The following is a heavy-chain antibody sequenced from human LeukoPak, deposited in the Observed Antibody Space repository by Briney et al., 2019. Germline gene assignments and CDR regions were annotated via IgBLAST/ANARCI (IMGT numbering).Heavy chain of an antibody. V-gene: IGHV3-23*01. D-gene: IGHD3-10*01. J-gene: IGHJ4*02. CDR1: GFTFSSYA. CDR3: AGGSGSYYNEDY. CDR2: ISGSGGST. Sequence: EPGGSLRLSCAASGFTFSSYAMSWVRQAPGKGLEWVSAISGSGGSTYYADSVKGRFTISRDNSKNTLYLQMNSLRAEDTAVYYCAGGSGSYYNEDYWGQGTLVTVSS.